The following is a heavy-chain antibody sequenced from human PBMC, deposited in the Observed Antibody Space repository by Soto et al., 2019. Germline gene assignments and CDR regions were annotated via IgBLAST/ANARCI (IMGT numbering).Heavy chain of an antibody. D-gene: IGHD6-19*01. Sequence: QVQLVESGGGVVQPGRSLRLSCAASGFTFSSYGMHWVRQAPGKGLEWVAVISYDGSNKYYADSVKGRFTISRDNSKNTLYLQMNSLRAEDTAVYYCAKSQQWLAGWVDYWGQGTLVTVSS. V-gene: IGHV3-30*18. CDR3: AKSQQWLAGWVDY. CDR1: GFTFSSYG. CDR2: ISYDGSNK. J-gene: IGHJ4*02.